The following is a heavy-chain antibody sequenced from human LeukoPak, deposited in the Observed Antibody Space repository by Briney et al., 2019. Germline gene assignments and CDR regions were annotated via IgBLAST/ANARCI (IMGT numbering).Heavy chain of an antibody. D-gene: IGHD2-2*01. CDR3: ARALKRGIVVVPAASGGDVFDY. Sequence: SETLSLTYAVYGGSFSGYYWSWIRQPPGKGLEWIGEINHSGRTNYNPSLKSRVTISVDTSKNQFSLKLSSVTAADTAVYYCARALKRGIVVVPAASGGDVFDYWGQGTLVTVSS. V-gene: IGHV4-34*01. CDR2: INHSGRT. CDR1: GGSFSGYY. J-gene: IGHJ4*02.